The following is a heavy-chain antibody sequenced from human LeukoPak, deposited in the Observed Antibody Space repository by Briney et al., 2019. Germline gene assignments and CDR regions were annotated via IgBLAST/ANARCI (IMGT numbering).Heavy chain of an antibody. Sequence: ASVKVSCKASGYTFTGYYMHWGRQAPGQGLEWMGWINPNSGGTNYAQKFQGWVTMTRDTSISTSYMELSRLRSDDTAVYYCARAPLDVQRWPNWFGPWGQGTLVTVSS. CDR3: ARAPLDVQRWPNWFGP. J-gene: IGHJ5*02. CDR1: GYTFTGYY. D-gene: IGHD5-18*01. V-gene: IGHV1-2*04. CDR2: INPNSGGT.